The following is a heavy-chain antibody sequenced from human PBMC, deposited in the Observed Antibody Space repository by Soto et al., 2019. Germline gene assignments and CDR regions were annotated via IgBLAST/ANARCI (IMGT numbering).Heavy chain of an antibody. Sequence: QVQLVQSGAEVKKPGASVKVSCKASGYIFTSYVMEWVRQAPGQRLEWMGWINAGNGNTKYSQKFQGSVTITRDTSANTAYMELSSLRSEDTAVYYCARSAPPIDYWGQGTLVTVSS. V-gene: IGHV1-3*01. CDR2: INAGNGNT. CDR3: ARSAPPIDY. CDR1: GYIFTSYV. J-gene: IGHJ4*02.